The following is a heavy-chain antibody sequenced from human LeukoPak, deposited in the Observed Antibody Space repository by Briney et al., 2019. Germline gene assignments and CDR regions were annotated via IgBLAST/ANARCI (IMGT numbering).Heavy chain of an antibody. CDR2: INHSGST. V-gene: IGHV4-34*01. CDR1: GGSFSGYY. Sequence: SETLSLTCAVYGGSFSGYYWSWLRQPPGKGLEWIGEINHSGSTNYNPSLKSRVTISVDTSKNQFSLKLSSVTAADTAVYYCARYRSRTFGGVIATRNWFDPWGQGTLVTVSS. CDR3: ARYRSRTFGGVIATRNWFDP. J-gene: IGHJ5*02. D-gene: IGHD3-16*02.